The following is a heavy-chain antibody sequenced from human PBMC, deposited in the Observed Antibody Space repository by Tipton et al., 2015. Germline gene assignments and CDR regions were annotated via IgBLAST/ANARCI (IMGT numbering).Heavy chain of an antibody. Sequence: TLSLTCTVSGGSISSYYWAWIRQPPGEGLEWIGSIYYRGTTYYNPSLKSRVTMSLDTSKKQFSLNVSSVTAADTALYYCASQYSSTWSGTEYFGLDVWGQGTTVTVS. CDR1: GGSISSYY. CDR3: ASQYSSTWSGTEYFGLDV. V-gene: IGHV4-39*01. J-gene: IGHJ6*02. D-gene: IGHD6-13*01. CDR2: IYYRGTT.